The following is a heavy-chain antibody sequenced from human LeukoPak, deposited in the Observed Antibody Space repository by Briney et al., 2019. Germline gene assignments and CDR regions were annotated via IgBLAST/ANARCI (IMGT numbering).Heavy chain of an antibody. CDR3: ARQSVTHDAFDI. V-gene: IGHV5-51*01. CDR1: GYSFTSYW. J-gene: IGHJ3*02. Sequence: GESLKISCKASGYSFTSYWIGWVRQLPGKGLEWMGIIYPGNSDTRYSPSFQGHVTISADKSISTAYLQWSSLKASETAMYSCARQSVTHDAFDIWGQGTMVTVSS. D-gene: IGHD4-17*01. CDR2: IYPGNSDT.